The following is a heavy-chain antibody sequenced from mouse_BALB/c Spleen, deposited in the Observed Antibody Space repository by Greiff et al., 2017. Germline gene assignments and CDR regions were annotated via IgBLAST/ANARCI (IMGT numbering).Heavy chain of an antibody. V-gene: IGHV1-77*01. Sequence: QVQLQQSGAELARPGASVKLSCKASGYTFTDYYINWVKQRTGQGLEWIGEIYPGSGNTYYNEKFKGKATLTADKSSSTAYMQLSSLTSEDSAVYFCARGTGAMDYWGQGTSVTVSS. J-gene: IGHJ4*01. D-gene: IGHD3-3*01. CDR2: IYPGSGNT. CDR1: GYTFTDYY. CDR3: ARGTGAMDY.